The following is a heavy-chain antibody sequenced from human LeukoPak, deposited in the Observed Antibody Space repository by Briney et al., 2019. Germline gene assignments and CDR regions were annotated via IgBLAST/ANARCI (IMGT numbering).Heavy chain of an antibody. Sequence: GSLKLSCSAPGFPFSNYSMTWVRPPPGKGLEWVSAITGSGGGTYYADSVKGRFTISRDNSKNTLYLQMNSLRAEDTAIYYCAKRIPSWYYVDYWGQGTLVTVSS. J-gene: IGHJ4*02. D-gene: IGHD2-15*01. CDR3: AKRIPSWYYVDY. V-gene: IGHV3-23*01. CDR1: GFPFSNYS. CDR2: ITGSGGGT.